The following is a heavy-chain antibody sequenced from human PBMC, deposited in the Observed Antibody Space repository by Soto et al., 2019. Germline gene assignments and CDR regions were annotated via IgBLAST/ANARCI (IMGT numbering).Heavy chain of an antibody. J-gene: IGHJ4*02. CDR1: GFTFCSYW. V-gene: IGHV3-74*01. Sequence: HPGGSLRLSCAASGFTFCSYWMHWVRQAPGKGLVWVSRINSDGSSTSYADSVKGRFTISRDNAKNTPYLQMNSLRAEDTAVYYCARDLAGSDTAFDYWGQGTLVTVSS. D-gene: IGHD2-21*02. CDR3: ARDLAGSDTAFDY. CDR2: INSDGSST.